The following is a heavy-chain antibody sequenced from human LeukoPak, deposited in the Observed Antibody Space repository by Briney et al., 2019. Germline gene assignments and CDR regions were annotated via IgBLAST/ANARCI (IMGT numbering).Heavy chain of an antibody. Sequence: TGGSLRLSCAASGFTVSSNYMTWVRQAPGKGLEWVSLIYGGGSTHYADSVKGRFTISRDNSKNTLYLQMNSLRAEDTAVYYCVAAAGIGYHYGMDVWGQGTTVTVSS. CDR3: VAAAGIGYHYGMDV. V-gene: IGHV3-66*01. CDR2: IYGGGST. J-gene: IGHJ6*02. D-gene: IGHD6-13*01. CDR1: GFTVSSNY.